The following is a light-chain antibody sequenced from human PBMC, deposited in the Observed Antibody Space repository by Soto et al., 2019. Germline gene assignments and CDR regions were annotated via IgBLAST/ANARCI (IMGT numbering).Light chain of an antibody. V-gene: IGKV1-39*01. CDR2: AAS. CDR1: QTISSY. J-gene: IGKJ4*01. CDR3: QQSYSTPLT. Sequence: DIQMTQSPSSLSASVGDRVTITCRASQTISSYLNWYQQTPGKAPKLLIYAASSLQSGVPSRFSGSGSGTDFTLTISSLQPADFATYYCQQSYSTPLTFVGGTKVEI.